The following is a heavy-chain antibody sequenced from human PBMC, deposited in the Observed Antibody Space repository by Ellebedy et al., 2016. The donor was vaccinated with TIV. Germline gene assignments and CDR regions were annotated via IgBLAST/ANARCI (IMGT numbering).Heavy chain of an antibody. CDR2: ISASGSYI. CDR3: SRDQTGDGYYYGMDV. Sequence: GESLKISCAASGFTFITYGMNWVRQAPGKGLEWVSSISASGSYIYYADSVKCRFIISRDHAKNSLYLQMSSLRDGDTAVYYCSRDQTGDGYYYGMDVWGQGTTVTVSS. CDR1: GFTFITYG. J-gene: IGHJ6*02. D-gene: IGHD7-27*01. V-gene: IGHV3-21*06.